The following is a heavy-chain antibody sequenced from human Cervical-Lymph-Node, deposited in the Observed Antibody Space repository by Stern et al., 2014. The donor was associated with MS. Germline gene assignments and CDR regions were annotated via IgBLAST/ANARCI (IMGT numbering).Heavy chain of an antibody. J-gene: IGHJ4*02. CDR1: GYTFTSYA. CDR3: AREGRYYYDSSGYYYFDY. CDR2: INAGNGNT. Sequence: QLVQSGAEVKKPGASVKVSCKASGYTFTSYAMHWVRQAPGQRLEWMGWINAGNGNTKYSQKFQGRVTITRDTSASTAYMGLSSLRSEDTAVYYCAREGRYYYDSSGYYYFDYWGQGTLVTVSS. V-gene: IGHV1-3*01. D-gene: IGHD3-22*01.